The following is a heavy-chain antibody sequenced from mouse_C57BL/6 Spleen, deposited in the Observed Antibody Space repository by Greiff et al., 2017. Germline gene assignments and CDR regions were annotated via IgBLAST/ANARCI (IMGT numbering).Heavy chain of an antibody. J-gene: IGHJ3*01. Sequence: EVKLVESGGDLVKPGGSLKLSCAASGFTFSSYGMSWVRQTPDKRLEWVATISSGGSYTYYPDSVKGRFTISRDNAKNTLYLQMSSLKSEDTAMYYCARQRASDGSSYWFADWGQGTLVTVSA. CDR2: ISSGGSYT. D-gene: IGHD1-1*01. V-gene: IGHV5-6*01. CDR1: GFTFSSYG. CDR3: ARQRASDGSSYWFAD.